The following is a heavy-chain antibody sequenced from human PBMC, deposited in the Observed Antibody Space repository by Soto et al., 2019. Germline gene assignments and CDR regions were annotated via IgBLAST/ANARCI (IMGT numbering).Heavy chain of an antibody. Sequence: GGSLRLSWAASGFTFSSYSMNWVRQAPGKGLEWVSSIRSSDNTRYHADSVKGRFTISRDNAKNSLYLQMNSLRAEDTAVYYCARGNALYDYWGQGTLVTVSS. J-gene: IGHJ4*02. CDR3: ARGNALYDY. D-gene: IGHD2-2*01. CDR1: GFTFSSYS. V-gene: IGHV3-21*04. CDR2: IRSSDNTR.